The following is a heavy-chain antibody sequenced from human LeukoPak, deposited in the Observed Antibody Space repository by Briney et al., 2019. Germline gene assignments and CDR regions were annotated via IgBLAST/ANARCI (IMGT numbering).Heavy chain of an antibody. D-gene: IGHD6-13*01. CDR2: INHSGST. V-gene: IGHV4-34*01. CDR1: GGSFSRYY. Sequence: SETLSLTCAVYGGSFSRYYWRWIRPPPGKGLEWIGAINHSGSTNYNPSLKSRVTISVDTSKNQFSLELSSVTAADTAVYYWARRQQQLTRVDYYYYMDVWGKGTTVTVSS. J-gene: IGHJ6*03. CDR3: ARRQQQLTRVDYYYYMDV.